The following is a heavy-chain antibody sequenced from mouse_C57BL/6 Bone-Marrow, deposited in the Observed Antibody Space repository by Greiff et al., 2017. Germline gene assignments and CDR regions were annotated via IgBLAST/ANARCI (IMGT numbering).Heavy chain of an antibody. CDR2: FHPYNDDT. V-gene: IGHV1-47*01. CDR1: GYTFTTYP. CDR3: AKGGNYRGYCFAY. J-gene: IGHJ2*01. D-gene: IGHD2-1*01. Sequence: QVQLQQSGAELVKPGASVKMSCKASGYTFTTYPIEWMKQNHGKSLEWIGNFHPYNDDTKYNEKFKGKATLTVEKTSSTVYLELSRLTSDDSAVYNGAKGGNYRGYCFAYWGQGTTLTVSS.